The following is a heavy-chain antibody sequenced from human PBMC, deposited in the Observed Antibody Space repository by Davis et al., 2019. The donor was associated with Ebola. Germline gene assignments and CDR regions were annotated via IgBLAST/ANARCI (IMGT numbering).Heavy chain of an antibody. V-gene: IGHV1-2*02. J-gene: IGHJ4*02. Sequence: ASVKVSCKASGYTFTSYYMHWVRQAPGQGLEWMGWINPNSGGTNYAQKFQGRVTMTRDTSISTAYMELSRLRSDDTAVYYCARSIGKYQLPTYYFDYWGQGTLVTVSS. CDR1: GYTFTSYY. CDR2: INPNSGGT. D-gene: IGHD2-2*01. CDR3: ARSIGKYQLPTYYFDY.